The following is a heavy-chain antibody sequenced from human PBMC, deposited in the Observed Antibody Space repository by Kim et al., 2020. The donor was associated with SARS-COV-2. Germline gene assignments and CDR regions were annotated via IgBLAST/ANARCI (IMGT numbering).Heavy chain of an antibody. Sequence: TNYAQKCQERVTITRDMSTTTAYMELSSLRFEDTAIYYCAANSAAGDEDYWGQGTQVTVSS. V-gene: IGHV1-58*01. J-gene: IGHJ4*02. CDR3: AANSAAGDEDY. CDR2: T. D-gene: IGHD6-13*01.